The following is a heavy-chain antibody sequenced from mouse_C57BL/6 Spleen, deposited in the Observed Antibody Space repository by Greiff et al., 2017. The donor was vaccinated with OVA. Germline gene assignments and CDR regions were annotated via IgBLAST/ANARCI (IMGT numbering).Heavy chain of an antibody. V-gene: IGHV5-17*01. CDR1: GFTFSDYG. J-gene: IGHJ4*01. Sequence: EVQRVESGGGLVKPGGSLKLSCAASGFTFSDYGMHWVRQAPEKGLEWVAYISSGSSTIYYADTVKGRFTIARDNAKNTLFLQMTSLRSEDTAMYYCARPYYWAMDYWGQGTSVTVSS. CDR3: ARPYYWAMDY. CDR2: ISSGSSTI.